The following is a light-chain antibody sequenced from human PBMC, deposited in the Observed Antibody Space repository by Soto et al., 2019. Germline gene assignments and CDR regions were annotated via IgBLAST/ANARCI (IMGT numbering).Light chain of an antibody. CDR2: DVS. J-gene: IGLJ1*01. CDR3: SSYTSSSTLYV. V-gene: IGLV2-14*03. CDR1: SSDVGGYNY. Sequence: QSVLTQPASVSGSPGQSITISCTGNSSDVGGYNYVSWYQHHPGKAPKLMIYDVSSRPSGVSNRFSGSKSGNTASLTISGLQAEDEADYYCSSYTSSSTLYVFGTGTKVTVL.